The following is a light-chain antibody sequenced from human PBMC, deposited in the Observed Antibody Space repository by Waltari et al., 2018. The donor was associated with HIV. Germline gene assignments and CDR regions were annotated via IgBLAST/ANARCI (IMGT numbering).Light chain of an antibody. Sequence: DIVTTHSPDSLAVSLVERATINCRSSQTVLYTSSNKNYLAWYQQRPGQPPKLLIYWASTRESGVPDRFSGSGSGTDFTLTISSLQAEDVAVYYCQQYYSTPLTFGPGTKVDIK. CDR3: QQYYSTPLT. CDR1: QTVLYTSSNKNY. J-gene: IGKJ3*01. V-gene: IGKV4-1*01. CDR2: WAS.